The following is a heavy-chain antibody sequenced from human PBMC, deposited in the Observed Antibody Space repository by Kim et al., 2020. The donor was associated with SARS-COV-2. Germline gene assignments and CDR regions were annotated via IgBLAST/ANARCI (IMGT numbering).Heavy chain of an antibody. J-gene: IGHJ3*02. D-gene: IGHD5-12*01. V-gene: IGHV3-11*04. CDR1: GFTFSDYY. Sequence: GGSLRLSCAASGFTFSDYYMSWIRQAPGKGLEWVSYISSSGSTIYYADSVKGRFTISRDNAKNSLYLQMNSLRAEDTAVYYCARDPDIVATIEPFDAFDIWGQGTMVTVSS. CDR2: ISSSGSTI. CDR3: ARDPDIVATIEPFDAFDI.